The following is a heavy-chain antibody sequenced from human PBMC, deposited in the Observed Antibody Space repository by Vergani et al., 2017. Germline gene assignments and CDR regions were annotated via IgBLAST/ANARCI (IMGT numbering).Heavy chain of an antibody. CDR3: ARDRNDDFWSGYKPNADDGAFDI. J-gene: IGHJ3*02. CDR2: FYQSGST. V-gene: IGHV4-4*02. Sequence: QVQLQESGPGLVKPSGTLSLTCAVSGGSISSSTWWSWVRQPPGKGLEWIGEFYQSGSTNYNPSLKSRVTISVDKSKNQFSVKLSSVTAADTAVYYCARDRNDDFWSGYKPNADDGAFDIWGQRTMVTVSS. CDR1: GGSISSSTW. D-gene: IGHD3-3*01.